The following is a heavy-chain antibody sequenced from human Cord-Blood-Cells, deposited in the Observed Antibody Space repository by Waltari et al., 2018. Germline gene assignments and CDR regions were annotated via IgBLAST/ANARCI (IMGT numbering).Heavy chain of an antibody. CDR2: IIPILGIA. J-gene: IGHJ4*02. V-gene: IGHV1-69*10. Sequence: QVPLVQSGAAVKTPGSSVKVSCQASGGTFTSYAIRWVRQAPGQGLEWMGGIIPILGIANYAQKFQGRVRITADKSTSTAYMELSSLRSEDTAVYYCARSGSGSYYNLYYWGQGTLVTVSS. CDR1: GGTFTSYA. CDR3: ARSGSGSYYNLYY. D-gene: IGHD3-10*01.